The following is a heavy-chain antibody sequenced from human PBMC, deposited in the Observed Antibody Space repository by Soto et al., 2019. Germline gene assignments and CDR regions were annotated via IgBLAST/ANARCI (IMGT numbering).Heavy chain of an antibody. V-gene: IGHV1-69*01. CDR3: ARAVDIVVVPAENYYYGMDV. CDR1: GGTFSSYA. Sequence: QVQLVQSGAEVKKPGSSVKVSCKASGGTFSSYAISWVRQAPGQGLEWMGGIIPIFGTANYAQKFQGRVTITADESMSTAYMELSSLRSEDTAVYYCARAVDIVVVPAENYYYGMDVWGQGTTVTVSS. D-gene: IGHD2-2*01. J-gene: IGHJ6*02. CDR2: IIPIFGTA.